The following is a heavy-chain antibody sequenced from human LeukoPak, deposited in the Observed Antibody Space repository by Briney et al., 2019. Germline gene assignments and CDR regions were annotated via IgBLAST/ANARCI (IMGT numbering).Heavy chain of an antibody. CDR3: ARDGRYRSGGRAASFDY. CDR2: IRSNGSSK. Sequence: PGGSLRLSCAASGFTFSSYAMHWVRQAPGKGLEYVSAIRSNGSSKYYANSVKGRFTISRDNSKNTLYLQMGSLRAEDIAVYYCARDGRYRSGGRAASFDYWGQGTLATVSS. V-gene: IGHV3-64*01. CDR1: GFTFSSYA. D-gene: IGHD6-25*01. J-gene: IGHJ4*02.